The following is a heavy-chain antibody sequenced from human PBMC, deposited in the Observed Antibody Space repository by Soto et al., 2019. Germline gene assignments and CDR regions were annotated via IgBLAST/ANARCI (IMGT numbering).Heavy chain of an antibody. CDR3: ARAPPYSGASQRTYTLDY. CDR1: GYTFRSYA. D-gene: IGHD1-26*01. J-gene: IGHJ4*02. CDR2: INGGGGGT. Sequence: QVVLLQSGAEMKKPGASLNISCKASGYTFRSYAINWVRQVPGQRLEWMGWINGGGGGTRYSQKFQGRVTIVRDTSMDTANMELSGLRAENTALYYCARAPPYSGASQRTYTLDYWGQGALSTVAS. V-gene: IGHV1-3*01.